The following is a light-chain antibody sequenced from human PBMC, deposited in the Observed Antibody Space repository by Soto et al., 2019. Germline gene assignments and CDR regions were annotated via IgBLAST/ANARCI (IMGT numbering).Light chain of an antibody. V-gene: IGKV1-27*01. CDR3: QKYNSAPRS. J-gene: IGKJ4*01. CDR2: AAS. Sequence: DIQMTQSPSSLSPSVGDRATITCRASQGISNYLAWYQQKPGKVPKLLIYAASTLKSGVPSRFSGSGSGTDFTLTISSLQPEDVATYYCQKYNSAPRSFGGGTKVEIK. CDR1: QGISNY.